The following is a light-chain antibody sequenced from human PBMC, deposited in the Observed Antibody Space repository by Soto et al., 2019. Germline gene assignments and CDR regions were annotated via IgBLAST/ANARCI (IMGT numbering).Light chain of an antibody. CDR3: QQRGSWPLT. V-gene: IGKV3-11*01. Sequence: EIVLTQSPATLSLSPGERATLSCRASLSVGSYLAWYQQKPGQAPRLLIYDTSNRAPGIPARFSGSGSGTDFTLTISSLEPEDFAVYYCQQRGSWPLTFGGGTKVEIK. J-gene: IGKJ4*01. CDR1: LSVGSY. CDR2: DTS.